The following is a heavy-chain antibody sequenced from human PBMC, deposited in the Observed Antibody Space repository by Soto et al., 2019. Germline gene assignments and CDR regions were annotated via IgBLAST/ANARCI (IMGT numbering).Heavy chain of an antibody. CDR1: GFTFSDYY. Sequence: GSLGLSCAASGFTFSDYYMSWIRQAPGKGLEWVSYISSSSSYTNYADSVKGRFTISRDNAKNSLYLQMNSLRAEDTAVYYCARTGYSSSWPLDYWGQGTLVTVSS. J-gene: IGHJ4*02. CDR3: ARTGYSSSWPLDY. CDR2: ISSSSSYT. V-gene: IGHV3-11*06. D-gene: IGHD6-13*01.